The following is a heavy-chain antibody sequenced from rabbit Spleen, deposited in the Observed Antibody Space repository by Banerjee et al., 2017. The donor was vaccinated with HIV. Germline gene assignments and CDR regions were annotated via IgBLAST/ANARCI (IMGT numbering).Heavy chain of an antibody. D-gene: IGHD8-1*01. CDR2: IDTGSSGFT. Sequence: QSLEESGGDLVKPGASLTLSCTASGVSFSGASYMCWVRQAPGKGLEWIVCIDTGSSGFTYFASWAKGRFTISKTSSTTVTLQMTSLTAADTATYFCARDTGSSFSSYGMDLWGQGTLVTVS. CDR1: GVSFSGASY. V-gene: IGHV1S40*01. J-gene: IGHJ6*01. CDR3: ARDTGSSFSSYGMDL.